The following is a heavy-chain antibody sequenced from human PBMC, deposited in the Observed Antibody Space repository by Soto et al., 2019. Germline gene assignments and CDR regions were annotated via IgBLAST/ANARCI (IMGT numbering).Heavy chain of an antibody. CDR3: AKEYGNGYWYFDY. CDR1: VCAFSIYT. D-gene: IGHD5-18*01. V-gene: IGHV1-69*04. Sequence: SVTVSCTSSVCAFSIYTIICVRQAPGQGLEWMGRIIPILGIANYAQKFQGRVTITADKSTSTAYMELSSLRSEDTAVYYCAKEYGNGYWYFDYWGQGTQVTVSS. J-gene: IGHJ4*02. CDR2: IIPILGIA.